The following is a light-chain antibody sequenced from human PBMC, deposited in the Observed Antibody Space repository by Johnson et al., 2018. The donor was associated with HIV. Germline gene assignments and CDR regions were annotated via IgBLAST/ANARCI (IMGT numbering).Light chain of an antibody. CDR2: DNN. CDR3: GTWDSSLSVRV. CDR1: SSNIGNNY. V-gene: IGLV1-51*01. J-gene: IGLJ1*01. Sequence: QSVLTQPPSVSAAPGQKVTISCSGSSSNIGNNYVSWYQQLPGTAPKLLIYDNNKRPSGIPDRFSGSKSCTSATLGITGLQTGDEADYYCGTWDSSLSVRVFGTGTKVTVL.